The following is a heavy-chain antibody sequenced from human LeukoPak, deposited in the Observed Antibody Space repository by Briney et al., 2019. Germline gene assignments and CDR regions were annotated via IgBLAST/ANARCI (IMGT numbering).Heavy chain of an antibody. J-gene: IGHJ4*02. D-gene: IGHD6-19*01. V-gene: IGHV3-30*02. CDR2: IRYDGGNK. CDR3: AKDRGSSFDY. Sequence: PGGSLRLSCAASGFTFSSYGMHWVRQAPGKGLEWVAFIRYDGGNKYYADSVKGRFTISRDNSKNTLYLQMNSLRAEDTAVYYCAKDRGSSFDYWGQGTLVTVSS. CDR1: GFTFSSYG.